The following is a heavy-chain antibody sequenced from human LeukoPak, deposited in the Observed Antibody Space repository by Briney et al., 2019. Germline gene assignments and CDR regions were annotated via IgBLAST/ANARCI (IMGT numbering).Heavy chain of an antibody. V-gene: IGHV1-2*02. J-gene: IGHJ3*02. CDR1: GYTFTAYY. CDR2: INPHSGGT. D-gene: IGHD3-22*01. Sequence: AASVKVSCKASGYTFTAYYMHWVRQAPGQGLEWMGWINPHSGGTNYAQKFQGRVTMPRDTSISTAYMELSRLRSDDTAVYYCASPRSGYYDSSGYYYVDAFDIWGQGTMVTVSS. CDR3: ASPRSGYYDSSGYYYVDAFDI.